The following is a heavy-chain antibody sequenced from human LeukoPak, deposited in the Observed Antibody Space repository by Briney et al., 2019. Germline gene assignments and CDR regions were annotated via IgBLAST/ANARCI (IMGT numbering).Heavy chain of an antibody. CDR3: ARDLGGAAALSFFDY. D-gene: IGHD6-13*01. J-gene: IGHJ4*02. CDR2: ISSSSSTI. CDR1: GFTFSSYS. Sequence: GGSLRLSCAASGFTFSSYSMNWVRQAPGKGLEWVSYISSSSSTIYYADSVKGRFTNSRDNAKNSLYLQMNSLRAEDTAVYYCARDLGGAAALSFFDYWGQGTLVTVSS. V-gene: IGHV3-48*01.